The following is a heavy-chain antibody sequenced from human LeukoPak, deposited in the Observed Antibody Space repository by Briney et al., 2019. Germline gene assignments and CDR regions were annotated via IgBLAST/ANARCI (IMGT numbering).Heavy chain of an antibody. CDR2: ISGSGGST. D-gene: IGHD3-10*01. CDR1: GFTFSSYA. V-gene: IGHV3-23*01. Sequence: PGASLRLSCAASGFTFSSYAMSWVRQAPGNGLEWVSAISGSGGSTYYADSVKGRFTISRDNSKNTLYLQMNSLRAEDTAVYYCATKAIKLLWFGESPDNNFDCWGQGTLVTVSS. CDR3: ATKAIKLLWFGESPDNNFDC. J-gene: IGHJ4*02.